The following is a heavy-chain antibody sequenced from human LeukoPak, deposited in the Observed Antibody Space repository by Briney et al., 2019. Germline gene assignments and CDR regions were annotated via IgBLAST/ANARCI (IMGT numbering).Heavy chain of an antibody. J-gene: IGHJ4*02. CDR2: INHSGST. Sequence: PSETLSLTCAVYGGSFSGYYWSWIRQPPGKGLEWIGEINHSGSTNYNPSLKSRVTISVDTSKNQFSLKLSSVTAADTAVYYCARGRRAGLYGDYSYYLNYWGQGTLVTVSS. CDR3: ARGRRAGLYGDYSYYLNY. V-gene: IGHV4-34*01. CDR1: GGSFSGYY. D-gene: IGHD4-17*01.